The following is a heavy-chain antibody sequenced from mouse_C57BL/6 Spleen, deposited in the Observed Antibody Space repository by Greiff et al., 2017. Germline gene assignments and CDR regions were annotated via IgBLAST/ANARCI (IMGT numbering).Heavy chain of an antibody. CDR3: ATLLREFAY. J-gene: IGHJ3*01. D-gene: IGHD1-1*01. CDR2: IWGVGST. Sequence: VKLVESGPGLVAPSQSLSITCTVSGFSLTSSGVDWVRQSPGKGLEWLGVIWGVGSTNNNSALKSSLSISKENSKSQVFLKMNLLQTDDTAMYYCATLLREFAYWGQGTLVTVSA. V-gene: IGHV2-6*01. CDR1: GFSLTSSG.